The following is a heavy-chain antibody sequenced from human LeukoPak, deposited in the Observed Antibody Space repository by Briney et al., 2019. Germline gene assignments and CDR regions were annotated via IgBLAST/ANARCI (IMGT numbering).Heavy chain of an antibody. Sequence: SETLSLTCTVSGGSISSYYWSWIRQPPGQGLEWIGYIYYSGSTNYNPSLKSRITISVDTYKNQFSLKLSSVTAADTAVYYCARRAGYQLLLRWFDPWGQGTLVTVSS. CDR1: GGSISSYY. V-gene: IGHV4-59*01. J-gene: IGHJ5*02. CDR2: IYYSGST. D-gene: IGHD2-2*01. CDR3: ARRAGYQLLLRWFDP.